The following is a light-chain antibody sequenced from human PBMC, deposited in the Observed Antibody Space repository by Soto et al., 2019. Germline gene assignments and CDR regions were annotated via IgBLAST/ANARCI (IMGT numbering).Light chain of an antibody. Sequence: EIVLTQSPGTLSLSPGERGTLSCRASQSVTNNYVAWYQQKPGQAPRLLIHDASSRATGIPYRFSGSVSGTDVTLTIDRLEPEDFGVYFCQQCATSPLTFGQGTRVDIK. J-gene: IGKJ1*01. CDR2: DAS. CDR3: QQCATSPLT. CDR1: QSVTNNY. V-gene: IGKV3-20*01.